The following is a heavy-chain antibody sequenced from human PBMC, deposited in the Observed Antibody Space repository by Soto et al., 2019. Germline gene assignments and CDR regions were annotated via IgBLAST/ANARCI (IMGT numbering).Heavy chain of an antibody. V-gene: IGHV1-18*01. Sequence: ASVKVSCKASGYTFTNYGISWVRQAPGQGLEWMGWISGYNGNTIYAQNLQGRVTMTTDTPTNTAYMELRSLRSDDTAVYYCARGVGSGSYYNQYNWFDPWGQGTLVTAPQ. CDR2: ISGYNGNT. CDR3: ARGVGSGSYYNQYNWFDP. D-gene: IGHD3-10*01. CDR1: GYTFTNYG. J-gene: IGHJ5*02.